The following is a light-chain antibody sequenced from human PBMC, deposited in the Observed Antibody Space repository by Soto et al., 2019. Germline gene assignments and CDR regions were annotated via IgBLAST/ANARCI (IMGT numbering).Light chain of an antibody. Sequence: EIVLTQSPGTLSLSPGEVATLSCRASQTISRSLLAWYQQKPGQAPRLLIFGASSRATGIPDRFSGSGSGTDFPLTISRLEPEDFALYYCLQYSYPPLTFGGGPKVQIK. J-gene: IGKJ4*01. CDR2: GAS. CDR1: QTISRSL. CDR3: LQYSYPPLT. V-gene: IGKV3-20*01.